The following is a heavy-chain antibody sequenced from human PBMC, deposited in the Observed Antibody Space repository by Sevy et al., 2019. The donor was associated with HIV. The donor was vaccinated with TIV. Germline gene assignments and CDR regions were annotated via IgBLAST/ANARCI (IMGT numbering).Heavy chain of an antibody. CDR2: INPNSGGT. CDR1: GYTFTGYY. J-gene: IGHJ6*02. Sequence: ASVKVSCKASGYTFTGYYMHWVRQAPGQGLEWMGRINPNSGGTNYAQKFQGMVTMTRDTSISTAYMELSRLRSDDTAVYYCAREGYGDSYYYYGMDVWGQGTTVTVSS. D-gene: IGHD4-17*01. V-gene: IGHV1-2*06. CDR3: AREGYGDSYYYYGMDV.